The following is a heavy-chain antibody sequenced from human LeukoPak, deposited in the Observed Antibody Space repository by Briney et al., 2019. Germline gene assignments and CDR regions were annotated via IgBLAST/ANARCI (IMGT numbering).Heavy chain of an antibody. V-gene: IGHV1-2*02. CDR3: ARGPNYYESGSYHRPNYGLEV. D-gene: IGHD3-10*01. J-gene: IGHJ6*02. CDR1: GYTFTGYY. Sequence: GASVKVSCKASGYTFTGYYMHWVRQAPGQGLEWMGWINPNSGGTNYAQKFQGRVTMTRDTSINTAYMEMSSLKSGDTAVYFCARGPNYYESGSYHRPNYGLEVWGQGTTVTVSS. CDR2: INPNSGGT.